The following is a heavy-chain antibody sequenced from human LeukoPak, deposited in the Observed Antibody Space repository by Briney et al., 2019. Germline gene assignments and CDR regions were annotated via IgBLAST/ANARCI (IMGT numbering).Heavy chain of an antibody. V-gene: IGHV4-34*01. CDR1: GGSFSGYY. Sequence: SETLSLTCAVYGGSFSGYYWSWIRQPPGKGLEWIGEINHSGSTYYNPSLKSRVTISVDTSKNQFSLRLTSVTATDTAMYYCARQTGSGLFTLPGGQGTLVTVSS. CDR2: INHSGST. D-gene: IGHD3/OR15-3a*01. J-gene: IGHJ4*02. CDR3: ARQTGSGLFTLP.